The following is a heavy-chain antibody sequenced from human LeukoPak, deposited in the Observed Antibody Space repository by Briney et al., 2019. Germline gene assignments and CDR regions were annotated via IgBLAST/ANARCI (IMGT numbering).Heavy chain of an antibody. CDR1: GGSISSYY. Sequence: PSETLSLTCTVSGGSISSYYWDWIRQPPGKGLEWIGYIYYSGSTNYNPSLKSRVTISVDTSKNQFSLKLSSVTAADTAVYYCARGGWYPESFQHWGQGAPVTVSS. CDR2: IYYSGST. V-gene: IGHV4-59*01. D-gene: IGHD6-19*01. CDR3: ARGGWYPESFQH. J-gene: IGHJ1*01.